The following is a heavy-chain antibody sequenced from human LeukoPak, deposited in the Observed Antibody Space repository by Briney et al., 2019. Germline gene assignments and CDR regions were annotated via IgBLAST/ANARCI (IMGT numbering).Heavy chain of an antibody. J-gene: IGHJ4*02. CDR3: ARRAGAYSHPYDY. CDR2: IYSDNT. V-gene: IGHV3-53*01. D-gene: IGHD4/OR15-4a*01. CDR1: GFTVSTNS. Sequence: GGSLRLSCTVSGFTVSTNSMSWVRQAPGKGLEWVSFIYSDNTHYSYSVKGRFTISRDNSNNTLYLQMNSLRAEDAAVYYCARRAGAYSHPYDYWGQGTLVTVSS.